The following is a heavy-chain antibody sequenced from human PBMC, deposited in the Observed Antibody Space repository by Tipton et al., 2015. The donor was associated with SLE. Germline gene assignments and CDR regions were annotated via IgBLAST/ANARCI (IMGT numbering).Heavy chain of an antibody. CDR3: GRGVYSEGSVGMDV. V-gene: IGHV3-74*01. Sequence: SLRLSCAASGFTFSSHWMYWVRQAQGKGRVWVSRISRDGSNTYYADSVEGRFTISRDNAKNTLYLQMHSLRVDDTAVYYCGRGVYSEGSVGMDVWGQGTTVTVPS. CDR2: ISRDGSNT. D-gene: IGHD3-22*01. CDR1: GFTFSSHW. J-gene: IGHJ6*02.